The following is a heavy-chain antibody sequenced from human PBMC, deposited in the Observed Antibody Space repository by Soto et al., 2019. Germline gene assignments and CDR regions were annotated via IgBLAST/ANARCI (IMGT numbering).Heavy chain of an antibody. D-gene: IGHD2-2*02. J-gene: IGHJ5*02. CDR2: IYYSGST. V-gene: IGHV4-39*01. Sequence: QLQLQESGPGLAKPSETLSLTCTVSGGSISSSSYYWGWIRQPPGKGLEWIGSIYYSGSTYYNPSLKSRVTISVDTSKNQFSLKLSSVTAADTAVYYCARPRHHTHNWFDPWGQGTLVTVSS. CDR1: GGSISSSSYY. CDR3: ARPRHHTHNWFDP.